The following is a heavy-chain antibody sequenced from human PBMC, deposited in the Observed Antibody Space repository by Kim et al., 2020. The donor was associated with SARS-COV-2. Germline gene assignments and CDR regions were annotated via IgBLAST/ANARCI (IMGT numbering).Heavy chain of an antibody. CDR1: GFTFSSYA. CDR2: ISYDGSNK. CDR3: ARARGGCYDYGMDV. V-gene: IGHV3-30-3*01. J-gene: IGHJ6*02. Sequence: GGSLRLSCAASGFTFSSYAMHWVRQAPGKGLEWVSVISYDGSNKYYADSVKGRFTISRDNSKNTLYLQMNSLRAEDTAVYYCARARGGCYDYGMDVWGQG. D-gene: IGHD1-26*01.